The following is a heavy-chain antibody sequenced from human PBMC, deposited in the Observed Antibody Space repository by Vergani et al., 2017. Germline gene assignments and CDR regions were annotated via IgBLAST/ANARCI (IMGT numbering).Heavy chain of an antibody. CDR3: ARYGSGSFDY. J-gene: IGHJ4*02. CDR2: IDWDDDK. D-gene: IGHD3-10*01. CDR1: GFSLTTRGVA. Sequence: QITLKESGPTLVKPTQTLTLTCTFSGFSLTTRGVAVGWIRQPPGKALEWLARIDWDDDKFYSTSLKTRLTISKDTSKNQVVLTMTNMDPVDTATYYCARYGSGSFDYWGQGTLVTVSS. V-gene: IGHV2-70*04.